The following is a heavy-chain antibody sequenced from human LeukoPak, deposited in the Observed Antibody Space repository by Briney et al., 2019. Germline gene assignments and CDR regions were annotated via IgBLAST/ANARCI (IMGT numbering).Heavy chain of an antibody. Sequence: ASVKVSCKASGYTFTGYYMHWVRQAPAQGVEWMGRINPNSGGTNYAQKFQGRVTMTRDTSISAAYMELSRLRSDDTAVYYCARAPPRGGVTSSNAARGDYWGQGTLVTVSS. J-gene: IGHJ4*02. V-gene: IGHV1-2*06. D-gene: IGHD2-21*02. CDR3: ARAPPRGGVTSSNAARGDY. CDR1: GYTFTGYY. CDR2: INPNSGGT.